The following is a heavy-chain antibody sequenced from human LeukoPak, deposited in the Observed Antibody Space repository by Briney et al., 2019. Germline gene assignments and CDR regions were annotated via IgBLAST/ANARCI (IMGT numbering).Heavy chain of an antibody. J-gene: IGHJ5*02. CDR2: INPSGGST. CDR3: ARQGSSKGNWFDP. Sequence: ASVKVSCKASGYTFTGYYMRWVRQAPGQGLEWMGIINPSGGSTSYAQKFQGRVTMTRDMSTSTVYMELSSLKASDTAMYYCARQGSSKGNWFDPWGQGTLVTVSS. CDR1: GYTFTGYY. D-gene: IGHD6-13*01. V-gene: IGHV1-46*01.